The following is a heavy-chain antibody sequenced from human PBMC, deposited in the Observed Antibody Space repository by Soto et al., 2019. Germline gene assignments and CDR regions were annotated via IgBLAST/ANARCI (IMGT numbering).Heavy chain of an antibody. D-gene: IGHD6-6*01. J-gene: IGHJ4*02. CDR2: ISQSGNT. V-gene: IGHV4-34*01. Sequence: SETLSLTCSIYSGSFSGYYWSWIRQPPGKGLEWIGEISQSGNTNYSPSLKSRVSISIDTSKKQSSLNLASVSAADTAVYYCARAPKVSGSSQTRPDFWGQGTLVTVS. CDR3: ARAPKVSGSSQTRPDF. CDR1: SGSFSGYY.